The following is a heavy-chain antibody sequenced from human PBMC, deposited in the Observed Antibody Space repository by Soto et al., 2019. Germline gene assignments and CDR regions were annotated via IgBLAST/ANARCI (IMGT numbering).Heavy chain of an antibody. J-gene: IGHJ6*02. Sequence: SSTXSLTCTVSGGCIGISSYYWCWIRQPPGNVLDWIGSIYYSGSTYYNPSLKSRVTISVDTSKNQFSLKLSSVTAAEKAVYYCARNDDSSGYYTWQPLQGMDVWGQGTTV. V-gene: IGHV4-39*01. CDR2: IYYSGST. CDR3: ARNDDSSGYYTWQPLQGMDV. CDR1: GGCIGISSYY. D-gene: IGHD3-22*01.